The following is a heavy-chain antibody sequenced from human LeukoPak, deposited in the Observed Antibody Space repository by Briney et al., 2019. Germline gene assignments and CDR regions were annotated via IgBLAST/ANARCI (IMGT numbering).Heavy chain of an antibody. CDR3: ARDLGYSYGYENPGFDY. J-gene: IGHJ4*02. V-gene: IGHV3-48*01. CDR2: ISSSSSTI. D-gene: IGHD5-18*01. CDR1: GFTLSSYS. Sequence: GGSLRLSCAASGFTLSSYSMNWVRQAPGKGLEWVSYISSSSSTIYYADSVKGRFTISRDNAKNSLYLQMNSLRAEDTAVYYCARDLGYSYGYENPGFDYWGQGTLVTVSS.